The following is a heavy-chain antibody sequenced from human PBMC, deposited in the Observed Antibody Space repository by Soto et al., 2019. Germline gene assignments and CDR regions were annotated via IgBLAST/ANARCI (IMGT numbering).Heavy chain of an antibody. CDR3: ARRLSGIMITFGGVIPVTRSFDY. J-gene: IGHJ4*02. V-gene: IGHV4-39*01. D-gene: IGHD3-16*02. CDR2: IYYSGST. Sequence: PSETLSLTCTVSGGYISSSSYCWSWNRQPPGKGLEWIGSIYYSGSTYYNPSLKSRVTISVDTSKNQFSLKLSSVTAADTAVYYCARRLSGIMITFGGVIPVTRSFDYWGQGTLVTVSS. CDR1: GGYISSSSYC.